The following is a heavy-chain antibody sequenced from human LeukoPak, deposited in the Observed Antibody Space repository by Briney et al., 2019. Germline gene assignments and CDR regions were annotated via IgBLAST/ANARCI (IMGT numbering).Heavy chain of an antibody. J-gene: IGHJ4*02. CDR2: MNPNSGGT. Sequence: ASVKVSCKASGYTFTSYDINWVRQATGQGLEWMGWMNPNSGGTGYAQKFQGRVTMTRNTSISTAYMELSSLRSENTAVYYCARGDYDSSGYYGYYFDYWGQGTLVTVSS. V-gene: IGHV1-8*01. D-gene: IGHD3-22*01. CDR1: GYTFTSYD. CDR3: ARGDYDSSGYYGYYFDY.